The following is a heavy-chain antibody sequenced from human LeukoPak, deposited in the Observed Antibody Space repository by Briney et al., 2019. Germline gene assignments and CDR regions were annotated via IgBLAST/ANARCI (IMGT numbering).Heavy chain of an antibody. J-gene: IGHJ3*02. CDR1: GFTFSSYA. Sequence: GGSLRLSCAASGFTFSSYAMSWVRQALGKGLEWVSAISGSGGSTYYADSVKGRFTISRDNSKNTLYLQMNSLRAEDTAVYYCAKAGGGSGSYYSESAFDIWGQGTMVTVSS. D-gene: IGHD1-26*01. V-gene: IGHV3-23*01. CDR2: ISGSGGST. CDR3: AKAGGGSGSYYSESAFDI.